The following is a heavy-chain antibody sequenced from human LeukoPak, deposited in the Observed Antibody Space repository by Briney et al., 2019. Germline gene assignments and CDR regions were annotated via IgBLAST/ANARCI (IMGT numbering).Heavy chain of an antibody. Sequence: PGGSLRLSCAASGFTFSSYSMNWVRQAPGKGLEWVSSISSSSSYIYYADSVKGRFTISRDNAKNSLYLQMNSLRAEDTAVYYCAKAASSTSVSWFDPWGQGTLVTVSS. CDR3: AKAASSTSVSWFDP. V-gene: IGHV3-21*01. D-gene: IGHD2-2*01. CDR1: GFTFSSYS. J-gene: IGHJ5*02. CDR2: ISSSSSYI.